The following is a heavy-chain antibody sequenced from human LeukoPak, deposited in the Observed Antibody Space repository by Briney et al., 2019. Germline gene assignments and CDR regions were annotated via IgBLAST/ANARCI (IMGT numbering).Heavy chain of an antibody. CDR2: KYNKSKWYN. Sequence: SETLTLTCAVAGDRVSSNSATCNWIRQSPSRGLEWLGRKYNKSKWYNDYAVSVKSRITFNSTTSKNHFSLQLNSVTPEDTAVYYCAKVSSPWSPRDAFDFWGQGTMVTVSS. J-gene: IGHJ3*01. CDR3: AKVSSPWSPRDAFDF. V-gene: IGHV6-1*01. CDR1: GDRVSSNSAT. D-gene: IGHD1-26*01.